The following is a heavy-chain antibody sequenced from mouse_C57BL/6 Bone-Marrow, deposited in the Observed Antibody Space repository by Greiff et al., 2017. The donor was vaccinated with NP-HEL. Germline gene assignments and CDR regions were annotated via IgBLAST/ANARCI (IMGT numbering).Heavy chain of an antibody. V-gene: IGHV1-4*01. CDR3: ARRRYFDV. Sequence: QVHVKQSGAELARPGASVKMSCKASGYTFNRYTMHWVKQRPGQGLEWIGYINPSSGYTKYNQKFKDKATLTADKSSSTAYMQLSSLTSEDSAVYYCARRRYFDVWGTGTTVTVSS. CDR2: INPSSGYT. CDR1: GYTFNRYT. J-gene: IGHJ1*03.